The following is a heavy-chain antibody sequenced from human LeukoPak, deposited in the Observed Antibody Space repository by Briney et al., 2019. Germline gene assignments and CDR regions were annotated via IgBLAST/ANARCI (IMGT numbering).Heavy chain of an antibody. V-gene: IGHV1-69*04. CDR3: ARDAGLLRYFDWLLKH. CDR2: IIPILGIA. J-gene: IGHJ4*02. Sequence: ASVKVSCKASGGTFSSYAISWVRQAPGRGLEWMGRIIPILGIANYAQKFQGRVTITADKSTSTAYTELSSLRSEDTAVYYCARDAGLLRYFDWLLKHWGQGTLVTVSS. D-gene: IGHD3-9*01. CDR1: GGTFSSYA.